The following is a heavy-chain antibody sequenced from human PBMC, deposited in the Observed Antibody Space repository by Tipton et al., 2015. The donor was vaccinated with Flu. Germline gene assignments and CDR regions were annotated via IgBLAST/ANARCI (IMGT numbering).Heavy chain of an antibody. J-gene: IGHJ3*02. CDR2: IYHSGST. V-gene: IGHV4-38-2*01. D-gene: IGHD6-13*01. Sequence: TLSLTCAVSGYSISSGYYWGWIRQPPGMGLEWIGSIYHSGSTYYNPSLKSRVTISVDTSKNQFSLKLSSVTAADTAVYYCARRDSRSSWYGDAFDIWGQGTMVTVSS. CDR1: GYSISSGYY. CDR3: ARRDSRSSWYGDAFDI.